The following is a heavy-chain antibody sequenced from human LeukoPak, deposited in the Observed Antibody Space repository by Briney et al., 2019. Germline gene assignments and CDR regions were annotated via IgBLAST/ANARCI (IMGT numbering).Heavy chain of an antibody. D-gene: IGHD1-26*01. CDR3: ARDPFWGSTIFDS. Sequence: SQTLSLTCAMSADSVSRDRAAWNRIRQSPSRGLDWLAWTFFRSNWYYDYAIAVKCRITTNPDTSKNQFSLQLNSVTPEDTAVYFCARDPFWGSTIFDSWGQGTLVTVSS. V-gene: IGHV6-1*01. CDR1: ADSVSRDRAA. CDR2: TFFRSNWYY. J-gene: IGHJ4*02.